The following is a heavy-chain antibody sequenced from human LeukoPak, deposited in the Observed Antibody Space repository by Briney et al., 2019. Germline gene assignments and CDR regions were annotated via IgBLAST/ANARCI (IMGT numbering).Heavy chain of an antibody. V-gene: IGHV4-39*01. D-gene: IGHD3-16*02. CDR1: GGSISSSSYY. CDR3: ARRRIMITFGGVIVPTTLDY. J-gene: IGHJ4*02. Sequence: SETLSLTCTVSGGSISSSSYYWGWIRQPPGKGLECIGSIYYSGSTYYSPSLKIRVTISVDTSKNQFSLKLSSVTAADTAVYYCARRRIMITFGGVIVPTTLDYWGQGTLVTVSS. CDR2: IYYSGST.